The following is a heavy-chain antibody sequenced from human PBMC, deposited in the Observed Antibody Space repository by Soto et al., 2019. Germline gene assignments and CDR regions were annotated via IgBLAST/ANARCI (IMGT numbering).Heavy chain of an antibody. J-gene: IGHJ4*02. CDR1: GFTFSNYA. CDR3: AKKFYHQFES. D-gene: IGHD2-2*01. V-gene: IGHV3-23*04. CDR2: INTGGDTT. Sequence: EVQLVESGGGLVQPGGSLRLSCAASGFTFSNYAMGWVRQAPGKGLQWVSAINTGGDTTYYTDSVKGRFTISRDNSKNTLYLQMHSLSGEDTATYYCAKKFYHQFESWGQGTLLTVSS.